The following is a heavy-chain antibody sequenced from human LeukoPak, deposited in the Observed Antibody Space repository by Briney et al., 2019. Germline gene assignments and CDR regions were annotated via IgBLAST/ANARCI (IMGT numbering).Heavy chain of an antibody. V-gene: IGHV3-9*01. D-gene: IGHD5-18*01. CDR1: GFTFDDYA. CDR2: ISWNSGGI. Sequence: GGSLRLSCAASGFTFDDYAMHWVRQAPGKGLEWVSGISWNSGGIAYADSVKGRFTISRDNAKNSLYLQMNSLRAEDTALYYCARDSRGYNYGKFDYWGQGTLVTVSS. J-gene: IGHJ4*02. CDR3: ARDSRGYNYGKFDY.